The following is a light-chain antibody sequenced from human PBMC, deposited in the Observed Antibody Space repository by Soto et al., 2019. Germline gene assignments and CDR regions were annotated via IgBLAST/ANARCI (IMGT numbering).Light chain of an antibody. CDR3: GSWDSSLSAYX. Sequence: QSVLTQPPSVSAAPGQKVTISCSGSSSNIGGNSVSWYQQLPGTAPKLLIYDDNKRPSGIPDRFSGSKSGTSVTLGITGFQTGDEADYYCGSWDSSLSAYXFGTGTKVTV. CDR1: SSNIGGNS. J-gene: IGLJ1*01. CDR2: DDN. V-gene: IGLV1-51*01.